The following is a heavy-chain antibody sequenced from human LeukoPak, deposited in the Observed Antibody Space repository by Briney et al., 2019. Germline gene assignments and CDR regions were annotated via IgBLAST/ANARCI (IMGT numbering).Heavy chain of an antibody. D-gene: IGHD3-10*01. CDR1: GFTFSSYA. J-gene: IGHJ4*02. Sequence: GGSLRLSCAASGFTFSSYAMSWVRQAPGKGLEWVSAISGSGGSTYYADSVKGRFTISRDNSKNTLYLEMNSLRGEDTAVYYCARDYNVLRPLDYWGQGNLVTVSS. CDR2: ISGSGGST. V-gene: IGHV3-23*01. CDR3: ARDYNVLRPLDY.